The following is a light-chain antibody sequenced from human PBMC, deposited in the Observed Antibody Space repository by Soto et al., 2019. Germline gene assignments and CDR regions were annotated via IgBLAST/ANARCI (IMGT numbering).Light chain of an antibody. J-gene: IGKJ1*01. CDR3: QRYNSASRT. V-gene: IGKV1-5*01. CDR1: QNINNW. CDR2: DAS. Sequence: DIQMTQPPSTLSASVGDRVTITCRASQNINNWLAWYQQKPGKAPKFLIYDASILESGVPSRFSGSGSGTECTLTISSRQPDDFATYFCQRYNSASRTFGQGTKVEIK.